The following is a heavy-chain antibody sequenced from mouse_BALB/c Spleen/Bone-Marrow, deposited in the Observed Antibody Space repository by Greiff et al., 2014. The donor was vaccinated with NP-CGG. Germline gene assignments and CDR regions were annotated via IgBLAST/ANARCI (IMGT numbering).Heavy chain of an antibody. D-gene: IGHD1-1*01. V-gene: IGHV1-80*01. CDR1: GYAFSAYW. CDR3: ARSGYGSNYDY. Sequence: QVQLQQSGAELVRPGSSVKISRKASGYAFSAYWMIWVKQRPGQGLEWIGQIYPGDGDTNYNGKFKGKATPTADKSSSTAYMQLSSLTSEDSAVYFCARSGYGSNYDYWGQGTTLTVSS. J-gene: IGHJ2*01. CDR2: IYPGDGDT.